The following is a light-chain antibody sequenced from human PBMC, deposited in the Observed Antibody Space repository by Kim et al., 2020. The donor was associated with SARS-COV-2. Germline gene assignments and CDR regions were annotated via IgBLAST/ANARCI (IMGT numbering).Light chain of an antibody. J-gene: IGLJ2*01. V-gene: IGLV2-23*01. CDR2: EVN. CDR1: SSDVGSYNL. CDR3: SAYAGRNILL. Sequence: QSALTQPASVSGSPGQSITISCTGTSSDVGSYNLVSWYQHHPGKAPKLMIYEVNKRPSGVSNRFSGSKSGNTASLTISGLQAEDEADYYCSAYAGRNILLFGGGTKVTVL.